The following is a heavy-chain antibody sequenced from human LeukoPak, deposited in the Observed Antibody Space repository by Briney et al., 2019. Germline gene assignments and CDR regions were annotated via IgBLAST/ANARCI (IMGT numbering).Heavy chain of an antibody. Sequence: ASVKVSCKASGYTFTSYYMHWVRQAPGPGLEWMGIINPTGGSTSYAQKFQGRVTMTRDMSTSTVYMELSSLRSEDTAVYYCARGFGSYYDSSGYYGRGPFDYWGQGTLVTVSS. CDR2: INPTGGST. CDR3: ARGFGSYYDSSGYYGRGPFDY. CDR1: GYTFTSYY. V-gene: IGHV1-46*01. D-gene: IGHD3-22*01. J-gene: IGHJ4*02.